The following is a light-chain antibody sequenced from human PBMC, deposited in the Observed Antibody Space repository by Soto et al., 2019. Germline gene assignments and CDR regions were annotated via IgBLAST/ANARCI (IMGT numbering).Light chain of an antibody. Sequence: QSALTQPASVSGSPGQSITISCTGTSNDVGGHNSVCWYQQHPGKVPKLLIYEVTTRPSGISYRFSGSKSGNTASLTISGLRADDEADYYCTSYVTGNTVLFGGGTKLTVL. V-gene: IGLV2-14*01. CDR3: TSYVTGNTVL. CDR2: EVT. J-gene: IGLJ3*02. CDR1: SNDVGGHNS.